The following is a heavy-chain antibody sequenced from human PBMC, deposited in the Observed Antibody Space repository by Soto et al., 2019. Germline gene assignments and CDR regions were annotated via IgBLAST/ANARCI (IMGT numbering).Heavy chain of an antibody. Sequence: PGGSLRLSCSASGFTFSSYAMRWVRQAPGKGLEYVSAISSNGGSTYYADSVKDRFTISRDNSKNTLYLQMSSLRAEDTAVYYCVKVGVRCSGGSCSSGLYTMDVWGQGTTVTVSS. J-gene: IGHJ6*02. CDR3: VKVGVRCSGGSCSSGLYTMDV. V-gene: IGHV3-64D*06. D-gene: IGHD2-15*01. CDR2: ISSNGGST. CDR1: GFTFSSYA.